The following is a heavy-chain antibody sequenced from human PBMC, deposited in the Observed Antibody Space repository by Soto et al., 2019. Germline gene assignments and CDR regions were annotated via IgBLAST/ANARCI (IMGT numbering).Heavy chain of an antibody. CDR2: INAGSGNT. J-gene: IGHJ4*02. D-gene: IGHD2-8*01. V-gene: IGHV1-3*01. CDR1: VYTSTNYG. Sequence: ASVKVSCKASVYTSTNYGMHCVRQAPGQRLEWMGWINAGSGNTKYSQKFQGRITITRDTSASTVYMELSSLRSEDTAVYYCAKDIIPIPGAKGLGHCGQGAVVTVAS. CDR3: AKDIIPIPGAKGLGH.